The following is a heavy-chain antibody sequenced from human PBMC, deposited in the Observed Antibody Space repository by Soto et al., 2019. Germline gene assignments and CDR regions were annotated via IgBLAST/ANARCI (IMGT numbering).Heavy chain of an antibody. CDR1: GFTFDDYA. CDR3: AKSATLLMTTVTIDY. V-gene: IGHV3-9*01. D-gene: IGHD4-17*01. Sequence: EVQLVESGGGLVQPGRSLRLSCAASGFTFDDYAMHWVRQAPGKGLEWVSGISWNSGSIGYADSVKGRFTISRDNAKNSLYLQMNSLRAEVTALYYCAKSATLLMTTVTIDYWGQGTLVTVSS. J-gene: IGHJ4*02. CDR2: ISWNSGSI.